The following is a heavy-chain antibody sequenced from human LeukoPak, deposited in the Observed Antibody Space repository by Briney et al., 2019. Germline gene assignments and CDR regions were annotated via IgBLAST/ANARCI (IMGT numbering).Heavy chain of an antibody. CDR1: GFTFSSYS. CDR3: ARGLYYGSGRTRSWFDP. D-gene: IGHD3-10*01. Sequence: GGSLRLSCAASGFTFSSYSMNWVRQAPGKGLEWVSSISSSSSYIYYADSVKGRFTISRDNAKNSLYLQMNSLRAEDTAVYYCARGLYYGSGRTRSWFDPWGQGTLVTVSS. J-gene: IGHJ5*02. CDR2: ISSSSSYI. V-gene: IGHV3-21*01.